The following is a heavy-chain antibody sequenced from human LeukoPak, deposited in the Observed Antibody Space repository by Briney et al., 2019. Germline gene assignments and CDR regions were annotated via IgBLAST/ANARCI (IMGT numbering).Heavy chain of an antibody. J-gene: IGHJ4*02. V-gene: IGHV3-53*01. CDR3: ARDESSSWYFDY. Sequence: GGSLRLSCAASGFTVSSNYMSWVRQAPGKGLEWVSVIYSGGGTYYADSVKGRFTISRDNSKNTLYLQMNSLRAEDTAVYYCARDESSSWYFDYWGQGTLVTVSS. D-gene: IGHD6-13*01. CDR2: IYSGGGT. CDR1: GFTVSSNY.